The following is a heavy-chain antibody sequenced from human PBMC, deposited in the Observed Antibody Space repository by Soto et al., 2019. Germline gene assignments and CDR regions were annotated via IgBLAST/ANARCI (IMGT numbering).Heavy chain of an antibody. V-gene: IGHV4-39*02. J-gene: IGHJ4*01. D-gene: IGHD2-15*01. CDR2: FYYDGST. CDR3: ARRSHAVWPPY. CDR1: GGSFTSSNHY. Sequence: QLQLQESGPGLVKPSETLSLTCAVSGGSFTSSNHYWVWIRQPPGKGLEWIGSFYYDGSTYYNPSLRSRVTVSADTSTNHFSLTMSSVTVADTAVYYCARRSHAVWPPYWGPGTQVTVSS.